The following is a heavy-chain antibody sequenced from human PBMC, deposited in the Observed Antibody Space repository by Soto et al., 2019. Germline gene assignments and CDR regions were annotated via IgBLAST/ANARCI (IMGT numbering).Heavy chain of an antibody. V-gene: IGHV3-48*03. CDR1: GFTFSSYE. CDR2: ISSSGSTI. Sequence: GGSLRLSCAASGFTFSSYEMNWVRQAPGKGLEWVSYISSSGSTIYYADSVKGRFTISRDNAKNSLYLQMNSLRAEDTAVYHCARVGGGSGGSCYPNWFDPWGQGTLVTVSS. J-gene: IGHJ5*02. D-gene: IGHD2-15*01. CDR3: ARVGGGSGGSCYPNWFDP.